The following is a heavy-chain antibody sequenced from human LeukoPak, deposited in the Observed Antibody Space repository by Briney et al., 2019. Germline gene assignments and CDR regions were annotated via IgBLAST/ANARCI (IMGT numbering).Heavy chain of an antibody. Sequence: PGGSLRLSCAVSGFTFSGHWMFWVRQAPGKGLEWVSGINWNGGSTGYADSVKGRFTISRDNAKNSLYLQMNSLRAEDTALYYCARDRGVDTAMVNWFDPWGQGTLVTVSS. J-gene: IGHJ5*02. CDR1: GFTFSGHW. D-gene: IGHD5-18*01. CDR2: INWNGGST. CDR3: ARDRGVDTAMVNWFDP. V-gene: IGHV3-20*04.